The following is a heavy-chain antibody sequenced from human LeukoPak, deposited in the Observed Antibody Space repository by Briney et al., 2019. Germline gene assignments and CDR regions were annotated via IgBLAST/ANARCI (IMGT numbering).Heavy chain of an antibody. Sequence: QPGGSLRLSCAASGFTFSSYGMHWVRQAPGKGLEWVAFIRYDGSNKYYADSVKGRFTISRDNSKNTLYLQMNSLRAEDTAVYYCARAGGYGDYEGLDYWGQGTLVTVSS. CDR3: ARAGGYGDYEGLDY. CDR2: IRYDGSNK. J-gene: IGHJ4*02. V-gene: IGHV3-30*02. CDR1: GFTFSSYG. D-gene: IGHD4-17*01.